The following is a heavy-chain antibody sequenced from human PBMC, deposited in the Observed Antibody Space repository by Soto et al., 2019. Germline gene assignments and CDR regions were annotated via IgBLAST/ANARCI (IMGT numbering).Heavy chain of an antibody. D-gene: IGHD2-2*01. V-gene: IGHV1-18*01. CDR2: ISVDNGNT. Sequence: ASVKVSCKASGYTFTNYGISWVRQAPGQGLERMGWISVDNGNTNYAQKLQGRVTMTTDTSTSTAYMELRSLRSDDTAVYFCASDLGYCSSTSCYGSGYWGQGTLVTVSS. J-gene: IGHJ4*02. CDR1: GYTFTNYG. CDR3: ASDLGYCSSTSCYGSGY.